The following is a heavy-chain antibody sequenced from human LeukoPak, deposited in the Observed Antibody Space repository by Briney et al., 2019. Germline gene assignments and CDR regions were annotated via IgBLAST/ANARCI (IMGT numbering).Heavy chain of an antibody. D-gene: IGHD3-22*01. Sequence: SETLSLTCNVYGGSFSGYYWSWICQSPSKGLKWIGEINHSGNTNYNPSLKSRVALSVDTSKNQFSLKLSSVTATDTAVYYCARRSVGSFSDSSGHTYGHPSNFDYWGQGTLVTVSS. CDR2: INHSGNT. CDR1: GGSFSGYY. CDR3: ARRSVGSFSDSSGHTYGHPSNFDY. V-gene: IGHV4-34*01. J-gene: IGHJ4*02.